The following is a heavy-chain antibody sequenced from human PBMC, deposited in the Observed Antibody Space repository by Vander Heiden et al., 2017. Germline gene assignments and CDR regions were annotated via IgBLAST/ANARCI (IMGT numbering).Heavy chain of an antibody. CDR3: ARGFCSGGTCYAGDY. J-gene: IGHJ4*02. V-gene: IGHV3-72*01. CDR1: GFPFSDHY. Sequence: EVQLVESGGGLVQPGGSLRLSCAASGFPFSDHYMDWVRQAPGKGMEWGGRIRKKANSYSTEYAASVKGRLTISRDDSKNSLYLQMDSLKTEDTAVYYCARGFCSGGTCYAGDYWGQGTLVTVSS. CDR2: IRKKANSYST. D-gene: IGHD2-15*01.